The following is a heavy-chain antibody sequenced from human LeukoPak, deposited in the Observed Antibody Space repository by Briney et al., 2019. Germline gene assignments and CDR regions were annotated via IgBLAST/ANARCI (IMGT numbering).Heavy chain of an antibody. V-gene: IGHV3-21*04. CDR1: GFTFSSYS. CDR2: ISSSSSYI. J-gene: IGHJ4*02. D-gene: IGHD6-19*01. CDR3: ARGLGSKYSSGRSPADY. Sequence: PGGSLRLSCAASGFTFSSYSMNWVRQAPGKGLEWVSSISSSSSYIYYADSVKGRFTISRDNAKNSLYLQMNSLRSEDTAVYYCARGLGSKYSSGRSPADYWGQGTLVTVSS.